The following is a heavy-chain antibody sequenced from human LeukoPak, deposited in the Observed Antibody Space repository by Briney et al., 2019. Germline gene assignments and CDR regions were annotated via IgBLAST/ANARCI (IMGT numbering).Heavy chain of an antibody. J-gene: IGHJ3*02. D-gene: IGHD2-2*02. V-gene: IGHV1-18*01. CDR1: GYTFTSYG. CDR2: ISAYNGNT. CDR3: ASFVSVVPAAIDDAFDI. Sequence: GASVKVSCKASGYTFTSYGISWVRQAPGQGLEWMGWISAYNGNTNYAQKLQGRVTMTTDTSTSTAYMELRSLRSDDTAVYYCASFVSVVPAAIDDAFDIWGQETMVTVSS.